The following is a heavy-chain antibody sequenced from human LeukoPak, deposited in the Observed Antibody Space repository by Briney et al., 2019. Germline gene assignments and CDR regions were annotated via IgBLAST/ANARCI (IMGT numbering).Heavy chain of an antibody. Sequence: PGGSLRLSCAASGFTFSSYWMSWIRQPPGKGLEWIGEINHSGSTNYNPSLKSRVTISVDTSKDQFSLKLSSVTAADTAVYYCARDYYDSGSYMTGFDYWGQGTLVTVSS. CDR3: ARDYYDSGSYMTGFDY. V-gene: IGHV4-34*01. CDR2: INHSGST. D-gene: IGHD3-10*01. CDR1: GFTFSSYW. J-gene: IGHJ4*02.